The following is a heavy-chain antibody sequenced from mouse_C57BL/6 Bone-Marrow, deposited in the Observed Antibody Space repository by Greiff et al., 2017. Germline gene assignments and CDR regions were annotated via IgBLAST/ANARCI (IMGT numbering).Heavy chain of an antibody. J-gene: IGHJ2*01. Sequence: QVQLQQPGTELVKPGASVKMSCKASGYTFTSYWMHWVKQRPGQGLEWIGNINPSNGGTNYNEKFKSKATLTVDKSSSTAYMRLISLTSEDSSVYDCVSSGYQHWSLWGQGTTLTVSS. CDR1: GYTFTSYW. CDR3: VSSGYQHWSL. V-gene: IGHV1-53*01. CDR2: INPSNGGT. D-gene: IGHD3-2*02.